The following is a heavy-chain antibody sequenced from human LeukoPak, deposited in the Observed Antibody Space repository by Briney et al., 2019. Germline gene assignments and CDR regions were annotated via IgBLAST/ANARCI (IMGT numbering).Heavy chain of an antibody. CDR2: ISYDGSNK. CDR1: GFTFSSYA. D-gene: IGHD5-24*01. V-gene: IGHV3-30-3*01. Sequence: GGSLRLSCAASGFTFSSYAMHWVRQAPGKGLEWVAVISYDGSNKYHADSVKGRFTISRDNSKNTLYLQMNSLRAEDTAVYYCARLERWLQFVEVDYWGQGTLVTVSS. CDR3: ARLERWLQFVEVDY. J-gene: IGHJ4*02.